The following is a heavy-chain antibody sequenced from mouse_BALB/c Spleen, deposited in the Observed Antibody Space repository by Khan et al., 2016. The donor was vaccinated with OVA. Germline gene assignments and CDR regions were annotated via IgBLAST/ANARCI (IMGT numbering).Heavy chain of an antibody. CDR1: GFTFIDYG. J-gene: IGHJ3*01. V-gene: IGHV5-15*02. CDR3: ARGGFAY. CDR2: ISSVAYSI. Sequence: EVELVEPGGGLVQPGGSRKLSCAASGFTFIDYGMAWVRQTPGKGPEWIAFISSVAYSIYYADTVTGRFTISRENAKNTLYLEMSSLRSADTAIYYCARGGFAYWGQGTLVTVSA.